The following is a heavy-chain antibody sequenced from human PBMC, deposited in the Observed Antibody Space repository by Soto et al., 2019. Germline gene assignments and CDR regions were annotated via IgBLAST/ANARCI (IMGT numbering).Heavy chain of an antibody. CDR3: ARGGVVAVYYYYYYGMDV. Sequence: SETLSLTCAVYGGSFSGYYWSWIRQPPGKGLEWIGEINHSGSTNYNPSLKSRVTISVDTSKNQFSLKLSSVTAADTAVYYCARGGVVAVYYYYYYGMDVWGQGTTVTVSS. D-gene: IGHD2-15*01. J-gene: IGHJ6*02. CDR1: GGSFSGYY. CDR2: INHSGST. V-gene: IGHV4-34*01.